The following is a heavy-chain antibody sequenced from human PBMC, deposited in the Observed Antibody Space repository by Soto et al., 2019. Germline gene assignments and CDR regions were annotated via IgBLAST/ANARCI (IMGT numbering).Heavy chain of an antibody. J-gene: IGHJ4*02. CDR3: ANRGRYYFDF. CDR2: ISGTSGVT. Sequence: GGSLRLSCAASGFTFRSYWMSWVRQAPGKGQEWVSTISGTSGVTFYADSVKGRFTISRDNSKNTLYLQMNSLRAEDTAVYYCANRGRYYFDFWGQGTLVTVSS. CDR1: GFTFRSYW. V-gene: IGHV3-23*01.